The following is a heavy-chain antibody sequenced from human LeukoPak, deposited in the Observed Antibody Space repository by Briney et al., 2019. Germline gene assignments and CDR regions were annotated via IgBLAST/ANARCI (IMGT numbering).Heavy chain of an antibody. CDR2: IKSKTDGGTT. J-gene: IGHJ4*02. Sequence: GGSLSLSCAASGFTFSYAWMSWVRQAPGKGLEWVGRIKSKTDGGTTDYAAPVKGRFTISRDDSKTTLYLQMNSLKTEDTAVYYCTTGIVPIAARPGSGDPKSDYWGQGTLVTVSS. V-gene: IGHV3-15*01. CDR1: GFTFSYAW. D-gene: IGHD6-6*01. CDR3: TTGIVPIAARPGSGDPKSDY.